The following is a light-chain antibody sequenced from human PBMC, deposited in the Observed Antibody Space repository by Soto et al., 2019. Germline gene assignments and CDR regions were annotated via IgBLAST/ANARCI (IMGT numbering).Light chain of an antibody. J-gene: IGKJ3*01. CDR3: QQRSNWPPLIT. Sequence: EIVLTQSPATLSLSPVERATLSCRASQSVSSYLAWYQQKPGQAPRLLVYDASNRATGIPARFSGSGSGTDFTLTISSLEPEDFAVYYCQQRSNWPPLITFGPGTKVDI. CDR1: QSVSSY. V-gene: IGKV3-11*01. CDR2: DAS.